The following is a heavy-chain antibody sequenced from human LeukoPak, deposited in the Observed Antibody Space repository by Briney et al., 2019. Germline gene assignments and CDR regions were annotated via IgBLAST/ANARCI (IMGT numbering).Heavy chain of an antibody. CDR1: GFTVSSNY. D-gene: IGHD3-9*01. CDR2: IYSGGST. J-gene: IGHJ5*02. V-gene: IGHV3-53*04. CDR3: ARELRNYDILTGYKPYNWFDP. Sequence: GGSLRLSCAASGFTVSSNYMSWVRQAPGKGLEWVSVIYSGGSTYYADYVKGRFTISRHNSKNTLYLQMNSLRAEDTAVYYCARELRNYDILTGYKPYNWFDPWGQGTLVTVSS.